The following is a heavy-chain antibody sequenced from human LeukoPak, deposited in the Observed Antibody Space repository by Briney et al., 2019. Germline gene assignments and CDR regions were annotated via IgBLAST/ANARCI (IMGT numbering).Heavy chain of an antibody. CDR3: AKGLRYFDWSSDY. CDR1: GFGFSSYD. D-gene: IGHD3-9*01. CDR2: ITGGGGIHT. Sequence: GRSLRLSCVASGFGFSSYDVASVRQAPRKGLEWVSYITGGGGIHTRYADSVKGRCTISRDDSRSTLYLQMNSLRAEDTAIYYCAKGLRYFDWSSDYWGQGTLVTVSS. J-gene: IGHJ4*02. V-gene: IGHV3-23*01.